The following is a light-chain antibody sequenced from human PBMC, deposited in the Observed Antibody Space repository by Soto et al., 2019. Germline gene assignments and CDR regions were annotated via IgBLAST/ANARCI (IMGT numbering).Light chain of an antibody. CDR3: QQTTTYPRT. J-gene: IGKJ4*01. CDR2: ADS. Sequence: DIQLTQSPSFLSASVGDRVTITCRASQGIAASLAWYQQKPGNPPRLLIYADSTLQSGVPSRFSGSGSGTRGTLTISSLEPEDFATYYCQQTTTYPRTFGGGTKVEIK. V-gene: IGKV1-9*01. CDR1: QGIAAS.